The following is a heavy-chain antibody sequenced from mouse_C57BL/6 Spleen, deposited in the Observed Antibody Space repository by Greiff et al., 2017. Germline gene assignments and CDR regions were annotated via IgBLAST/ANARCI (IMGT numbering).Heavy chain of an antibody. V-gene: IGHV3-6*01. J-gene: IGHJ3*01. CDR3: ARGDYDAFAY. CDR1: GYSITSGYY. CDR2: ISYDGSN. D-gene: IGHD2-4*01. Sequence: EVQRVESGPGLVKPSQSLSLTCSVTGYSITSGYYWNWIRQFPGNKLEWMGYISYDGSNNYNPSLKNRISITRDTSKNQFFLKLNSVTTEDTATYYCARGDYDAFAYWGQGTLVTVSA.